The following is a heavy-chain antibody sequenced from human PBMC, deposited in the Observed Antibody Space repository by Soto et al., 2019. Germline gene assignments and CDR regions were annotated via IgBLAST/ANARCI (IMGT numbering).Heavy chain of an antibody. V-gene: IGHV3-73*02. Sequence: EVQLVESGGGLVQPGGSLKLSCAAAGFTFSGSAVHWVRQASGRGLEWVGRIRSKTNNYATDYAASVNGRFTFSRDDSQNTGYLQMGSLGTEDTAMYFCNTRPRSNIWSQSTPPPDYWGQGTLVTVSS. D-gene: IGHD6-13*01. CDR2: IRSKTNNYAT. CDR3: NTRPRSNIWSQSTPPPDY. J-gene: IGHJ4*02. CDR1: GFTFSGSA.